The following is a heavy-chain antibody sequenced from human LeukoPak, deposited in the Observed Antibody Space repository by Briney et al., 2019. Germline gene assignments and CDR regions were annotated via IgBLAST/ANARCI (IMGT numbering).Heavy chain of an antibody. J-gene: IGHJ4*02. Sequence: PGGSLRLSCAVSGFTVSSNYMSWVRQAPGKGLEWVSVIYDIGNTYYADSVKGRFPISRDTSKNTVYLQMNSLRAEDTAVYYCARGGMRRPYDCWGQGALVTVSS. CDR3: ARGGMRRPYDC. D-gene: IGHD1-14*01. V-gene: IGHV3-53*01. CDR2: IYDIGNT. CDR1: GFTVSSNY.